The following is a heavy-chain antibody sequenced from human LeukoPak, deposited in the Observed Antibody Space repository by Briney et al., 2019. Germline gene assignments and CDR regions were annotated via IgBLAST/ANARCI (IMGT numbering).Heavy chain of an antibody. CDR1: GGSISNDGYY. CDR2: IYYSGST. D-gene: IGHD7-27*01. J-gene: IGHJ5*02. Sequence: SETLSLTCNVSGGSISNDGYYWSWIRQHPGKGLEWLGYIYYSGSTYYNPSLKSRVTLSVDTSKSQFSLRLSSVTAVDTAVYYCARGLTGDQFFDPWGQGTLVTVSS. CDR3: ARGLTGDQFFDP. V-gene: IGHV4-31*03.